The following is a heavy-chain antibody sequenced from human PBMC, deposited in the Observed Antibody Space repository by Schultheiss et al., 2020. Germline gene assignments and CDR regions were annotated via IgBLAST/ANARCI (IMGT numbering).Heavy chain of an antibody. Sequence: GGSLRLSCAASGFTFGSHAMNWVRQAPGKGLEWVALIWFDGSNEYYADSVKGLFTISRDNSKNTLYLQMNSLRAEDTAVYYCARGILTGYYYYYGMDVWGQGTTVT. CDR3: ARGILTGYYYYYGMDV. V-gene: IGHV3-33*08. CDR2: IWFDGSNE. D-gene: IGHD3-9*01. J-gene: IGHJ6*02. CDR1: GFTFGSHA.